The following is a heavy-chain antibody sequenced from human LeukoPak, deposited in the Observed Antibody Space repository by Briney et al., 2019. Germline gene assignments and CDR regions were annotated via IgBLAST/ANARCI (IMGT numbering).Heavy chain of an antibody. V-gene: IGHV3-66*01. Sequence: GGSLRLSCAASGFTFSSYGMHWVRQAPGEGLEWVSVIYSSGTTYYADSVKGRFTISRDNSKNTLYLHMNSLRAEDTAVYYCARVPRRGHGDYLGYWGQGTLVTVSS. CDR3: ARVPRRGHGDYLGY. D-gene: IGHD4-17*01. J-gene: IGHJ4*02. CDR2: IYSSGTT. CDR1: GFTFSSYG.